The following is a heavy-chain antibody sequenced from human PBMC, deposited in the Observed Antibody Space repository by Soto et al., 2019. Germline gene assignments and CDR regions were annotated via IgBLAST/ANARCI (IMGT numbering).Heavy chain of an antibody. J-gene: IGHJ5*02. CDR1: GFTFSNFW. CDR2: IEGDESST. V-gene: IGHV3-74*01. D-gene: IGHD3-3*01. CDR3: ARGFGVVLMS. Sequence: GGSLRLSCVASGFTFSNFWMHWVRQAPGKGLVWVSRIEGDESSTNYADSVRGRFTISRDNAKNMLYLQMNSLRAEDTAVYYCARGFGVVLMSWGQGTLVTVSS.